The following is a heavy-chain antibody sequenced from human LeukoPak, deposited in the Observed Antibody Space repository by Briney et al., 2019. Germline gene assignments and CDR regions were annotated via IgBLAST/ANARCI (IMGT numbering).Heavy chain of an antibody. D-gene: IGHD3-16*02. Sequence: GGSLRLSCAASGFTFSSYEMNWVRQAPGKGLEWVSYISSSGSTIYYAGSVKGRFTISRDNAKNSLYLQMNSLRAEDTAVYYCARGRRLSDGYYYGMDVWGQGTTVTVSS. CDR3: ARGRRLSDGYYYGMDV. CDR1: GFTFSSYE. V-gene: IGHV3-48*03. CDR2: ISSSGSTI. J-gene: IGHJ6*02.